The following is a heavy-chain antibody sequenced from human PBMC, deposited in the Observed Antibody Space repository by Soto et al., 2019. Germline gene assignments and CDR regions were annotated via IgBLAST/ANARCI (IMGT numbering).Heavy chain of an antibody. Sequence: EVQLLESGGGLVQPGGSLRLSCAASGFTFSSYAMSWVRQAPGKGLEWVSAISGSGGSTYYADSVKGRFTISRDNSKNTLYLQMNRLRAEDTAVYYCAKDVGIAVAGTKFDYWGQGTLVTVSS. J-gene: IGHJ4*02. CDR1: GFTFSSYA. D-gene: IGHD6-19*01. CDR3: AKDVGIAVAGTKFDY. CDR2: ISGSGGST. V-gene: IGHV3-23*01.